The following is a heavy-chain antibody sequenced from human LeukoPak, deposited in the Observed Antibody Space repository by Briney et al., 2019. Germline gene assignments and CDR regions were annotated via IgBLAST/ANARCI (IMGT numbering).Heavy chain of an antibody. J-gene: IGHJ4*02. CDR2: INPNSGGT. V-gene: IGHV1-2*06. CDR3: ARVYPAVVGATLGLDY. CDR1: GYTFTGYY. D-gene: IGHD1-26*01. Sequence: ASVKVSCKASGYTFTGYYMHWVRQAPGQGLEWMGRINPNSGGTNYAQKFQGRVTMTWDTSISTAYMELSRLRSDDTAVYYCARVYPAVVGATLGLDYWGQGTLVTVSS.